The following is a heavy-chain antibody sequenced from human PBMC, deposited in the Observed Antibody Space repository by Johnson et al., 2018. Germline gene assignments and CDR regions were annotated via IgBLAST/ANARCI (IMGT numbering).Heavy chain of an antibody. V-gene: IGHV3-23*04. CDR1: GFTFSSYA. D-gene: IGHD4-17*01. J-gene: IGHJ6*02. CDR3: AKVGLTTVTTDAYYYYGMDV. CDR2: ISGSGGST. Sequence: VQLVESGGGLVQPGGSLGLSCAASGFTFSSYAMSWVRQAPGKGLEWVSAISGSGGSTYYADPVKGRFTITRDNSKNTVYLQMNSLRAEDTAVYYGAKVGLTTVTTDAYYYYGMDVWGQGTTVTVSS.